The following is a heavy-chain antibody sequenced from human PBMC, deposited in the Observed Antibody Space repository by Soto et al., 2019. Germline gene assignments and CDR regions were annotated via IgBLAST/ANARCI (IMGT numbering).Heavy chain of an antibody. Sequence: SVKVSCKASGGTFSSYAISWVRQAPGQGLEWMGGIIPIFGTANYAQKFPGRVTITADESTSTAYMELSSLRSEDTAVYYCARGRAAAALRDYYYYGMDVWGQGTTVTVSS. J-gene: IGHJ6*02. CDR2: IIPIFGTA. CDR3: ARGRAAAALRDYYYYGMDV. V-gene: IGHV1-69*13. CDR1: GGTFSSYA. D-gene: IGHD6-13*01.